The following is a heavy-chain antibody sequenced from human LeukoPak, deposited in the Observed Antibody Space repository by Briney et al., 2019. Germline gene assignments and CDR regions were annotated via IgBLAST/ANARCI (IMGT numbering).Heavy chain of an antibody. D-gene: IGHD6-13*01. CDR2: INHGGST. J-gene: IGHJ4*02. Sequence: PSETLSLTCAVYGGSFSGYYWSWIRQPPGKGLEWIGEINHGGSTNYNPSLKSRVTISVDTSKNQFSLKLSSVTAADTAVYYCATTLKAAASYWGQGTLVTVSS. CDR1: GGSFSGYY. V-gene: IGHV4-34*01. CDR3: ATTLKAAASY.